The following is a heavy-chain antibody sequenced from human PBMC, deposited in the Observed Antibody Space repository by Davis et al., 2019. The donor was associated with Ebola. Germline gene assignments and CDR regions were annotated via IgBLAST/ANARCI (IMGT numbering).Heavy chain of an antibody. Sequence: GSLRLSCTVSGGSINSYYWNWIRQPPGKGLEWIGYIYYSGSTNYDPSLKSRVTISVDTSKNQFSLKLSSVTAADTAVYYCARGSSIAARPRDYWGQGTLVTVSS. J-gene: IGHJ4*02. CDR3: ARGSSIAARPRDY. CDR2: IYYSGST. D-gene: IGHD6-6*01. CDR1: GGSINSYY. V-gene: IGHV4-59*12.